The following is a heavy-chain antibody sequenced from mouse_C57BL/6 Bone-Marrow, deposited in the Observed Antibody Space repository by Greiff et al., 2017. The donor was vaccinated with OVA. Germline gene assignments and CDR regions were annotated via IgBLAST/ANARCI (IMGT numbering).Heavy chain of an antibody. CDR2: INPNNGGT. J-gene: IGHJ4*01. Sequence: EVQLQQSGPELVKPGASVKISCKASGYTFTDYYMNWVKQSHGKSLEWIGDINPNNGGTSYNQKFKGKATLTVDKSSSTAYMELRSLTSESSAVYYGARGDYGRSYGAMDYWGQGTSVTVSS. CDR1: GYTFTDYY. D-gene: IGHD1-1*01. CDR3: ARGDYGRSYGAMDY. V-gene: IGHV1-26*01.